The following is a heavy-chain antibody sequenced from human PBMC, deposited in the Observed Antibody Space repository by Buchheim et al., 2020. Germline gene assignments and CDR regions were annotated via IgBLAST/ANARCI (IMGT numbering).Heavy chain of an antibody. V-gene: IGHV3-53*02. Sequence: EVQLVETGGGLIQPGGSLRLSCAASGFTVSSNYMSWVRQAPGKGLEWVSVIYSGGSTYYADSVKGRFTISRDNSKNTLYLQMNSLRAEDTAVYYCARDLMIVGDCSGGSCPLDYWGQGTL. CDR2: IYSGGST. CDR3: ARDLMIVGDCSGGSCPLDY. D-gene: IGHD2-15*01. CDR1: GFTVSSNY. J-gene: IGHJ4*02.